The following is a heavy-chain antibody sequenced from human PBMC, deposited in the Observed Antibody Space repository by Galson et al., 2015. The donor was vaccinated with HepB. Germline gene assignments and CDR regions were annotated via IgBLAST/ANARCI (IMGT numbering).Heavy chain of an antibody. J-gene: IGHJ6*02. Sequence: SLRLSCAASGITFTSYAMSWVRQAPGKGLEWVSGIIGSGGSTYYADSVEGRFPISRDNSKITLFLQVNNVRAEDTAVYYCAKRRGRMFQFSNHYSYYAMDVWGQGTTVTVSS. CDR2: IIGSGGST. V-gene: IGHV3-23*01. D-gene: IGHD3-10*02. CDR3: AKRRGRMFQFSNHYSYYAMDV. CDR1: GITFTSYA.